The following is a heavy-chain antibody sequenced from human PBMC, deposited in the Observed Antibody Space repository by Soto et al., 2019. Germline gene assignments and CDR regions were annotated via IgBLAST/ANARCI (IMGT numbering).Heavy chain of an antibody. V-gene: IGHV3-66*01. J-gene: IGHJ4*02. Sequence: EVQLVESGGGFVQPGGSLRLSCAASGFTVSSNYMSWVRQAPGKGLEWVSVIYSGGSTYYADSVKGRFTISRDNSKNTLYLQMNSLRAEDTAVYYCARKQWLSGDFDYWGQGTLVTVSS. CDR1: GFTVSSNY. CDR3: ARKQWLSGDFDY. D-gene: IGHD6-19*01. CDR2: IYSGGST.